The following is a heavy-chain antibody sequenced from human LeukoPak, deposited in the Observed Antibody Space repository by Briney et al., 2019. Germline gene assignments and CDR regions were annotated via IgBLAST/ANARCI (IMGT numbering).Heavy chain of an antibody. CDR3: ARLYSSSWYRVDDY. Sequence: GASVKVSCKASGGTFSSYAISWVRQAPGQGLEWMGWIGPYNGNTSYAQKLQGRVTLTADTSTSTAYMELRSLRSDDTAVYYCARLYSSSWYRVDDYWGQGTLVTVSS. J-gene: IGHJ4*02. CDR1: GGTFSSYA. CDR2: IGPYNGNT. V-gene: IGHV1-18*01. D-gene: IGHD6-13*01.